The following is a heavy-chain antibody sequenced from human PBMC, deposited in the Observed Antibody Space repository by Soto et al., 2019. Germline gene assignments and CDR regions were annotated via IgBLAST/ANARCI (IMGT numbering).Heavy chain of an antibody. V-gene: IGHV3-30-3*01. D-gene: IGHD2-15*01. Sequence: QVQLVESGGGVVQPGRSLRLSCAASGFTFSSYAMHWVRQAPGKGLEWVAVISYDGSNKYYADSVKGRFTISRDNSKNTLYLQMNSLRAEDTAVYYCYVVAATPFCNYWGQGTLVTVSS. CDR1: GFTFSSYA. CDR2: ISYDGSNK. CDR3: YVVAATPFCNY. J-gene: IGHJ4*02.